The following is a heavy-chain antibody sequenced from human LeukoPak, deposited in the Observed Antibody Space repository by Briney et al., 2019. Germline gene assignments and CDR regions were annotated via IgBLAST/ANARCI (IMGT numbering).Heavy chain of an antibody. D-gene: IGHD5-12*01. J-gene: IGHJ4*02. CDR3: ASGWLRYDYFDN. Sequence: PSETLSLTCAVSGGSISSSNWWSWVLQPPGKGLEWIGYVYYSGSTNYNPSLKGRVTISIDTSKNLFSLNLSSVTAADTAVYYCASGWLRYDYFDNWGQGTLVTVSS. CDR1: GGSISSSNW. V-gene: IGHV4-4*02. CDR2: VYYSGST.